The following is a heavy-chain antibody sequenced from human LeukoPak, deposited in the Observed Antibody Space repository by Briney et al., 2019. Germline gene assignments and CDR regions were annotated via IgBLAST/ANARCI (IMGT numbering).Heavy chain of an antibody. CDR2: IYYSGST. V-gene: IGHV4-59*01. CDR3: ARGSLLSRPDQYYYYMDV. D-gene: IGHD2/OR15-2a*01. Sequence: PSETLSLTCTVSGGSISSYYWSWIRQPPGKGLEWIGYIYYSGSTNYNPSLKSRVTISVDTSKNQFSLKLSSVTAADTAVYYCARGSLLSRPDQYYYYMDVRGKGTTVTVSS. J-gene: IGHJ6*03. CDR1: GGSISSYY.